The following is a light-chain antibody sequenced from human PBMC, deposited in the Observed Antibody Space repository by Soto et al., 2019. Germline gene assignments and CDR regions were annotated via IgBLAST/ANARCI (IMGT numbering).Light chain of an antibody. CDR3: QQYGSSPFT. V-gene: IGKV3-20*01. CDR1: QSVSSSY. CDR2: GAS. Sequence: EIVLTQSPGTLSLSPGERATLSCRASQSVSSSYLAWYQQKPGQAARLLIYGASSRATGIPDRFSGSGSGTDLTLTISRLEPEDFAVYDCQQYGSSPFTFGPGTKVDIK. J-gene: IGKJ3*01.